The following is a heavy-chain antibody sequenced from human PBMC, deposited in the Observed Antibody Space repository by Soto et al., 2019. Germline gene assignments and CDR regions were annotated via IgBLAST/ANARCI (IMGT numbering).Heavy chain of an antibody. V-gene: IGHV5-51*01. CDR2: IYPADPDT. J-gene: IGHJ4*02. CDR3: ARPGEYCSSTSCPGGY. CDR1: GYTFTSYW. Sequence: PGESLKISCKGSGYTFTSYWIGWVRQMPGKGLEWMGIIYPADPDTRYSPSFQGQVTISADRSISTAYLQWSSLKASDTAMYYCARPGEYCSSTSCPGGYWGQGTLVTVSS. D-gene: IGHD2-2*01.